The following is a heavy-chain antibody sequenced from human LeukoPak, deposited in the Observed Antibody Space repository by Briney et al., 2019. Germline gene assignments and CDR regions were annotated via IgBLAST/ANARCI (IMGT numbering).Heavy chain of an antibody. CDR3: TRHVGGSGWYLTGWFDP. Sequence: GGSLRLSCTPSGFTFGDYAMSWFRQAPGKGLEWVGFIRVKAYGGTTEYAASVKGKFTISRDDSKSIAYLQMISLKTEDTAVYYCTRHVGGSGWYLTGWFDPWGQGTLVTVSS. J-gene: IGHJ5*02. D-gene: IGHD6-19*01. CDR2: IRVKAYGGTT. V-gene: IGHV3-49*03. CDR1: GFTFGDYA.